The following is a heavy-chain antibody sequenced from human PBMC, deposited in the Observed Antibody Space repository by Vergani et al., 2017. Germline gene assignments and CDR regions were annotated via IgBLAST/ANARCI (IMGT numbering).Heavy chain of an antibody. D-gene: IGHD2-21*01. V-gene: IGHV4-38-2*01. Sequence: QVRLEESGPGLVKPSETLSLTCSVSGYSIGSGFYWAWIRQSPGEGLPWLMSIHNRGKTYHNPSLKSRVSVSLYTSKNLLSLNLTSVTATDTAVYYCARSQGDYWYFDLWGPGSLVTVSS. CDR2: IHNRGKT. CDR3: ARSQGDYWYFDL. CDR1: GYSIGSGFY. J-gene: IGHJ2*01.